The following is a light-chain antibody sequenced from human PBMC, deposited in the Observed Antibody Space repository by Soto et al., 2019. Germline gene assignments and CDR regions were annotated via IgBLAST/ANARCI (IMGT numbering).Light chain of an antibody. V-gene: IGKV3-11*01. J-gene: IGKJ5*01. CDR1: QSVSSY. CDR2: DAS. Sequence: EIVLTQSPATLSLSPGERATLSCRASQSVSSYLAWYQQKPGQAPRLLIYDASNRATGIPARFSGSGSGQDLTLTISSLEPEDFAVYYCQQRSNWPPITFGQGTRLEIK. CDR3: QQRSNWPPIT.